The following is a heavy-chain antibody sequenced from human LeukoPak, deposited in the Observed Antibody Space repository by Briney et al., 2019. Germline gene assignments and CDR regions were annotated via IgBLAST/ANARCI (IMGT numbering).Heavy chain of an antibody. J-gene: IGHJ4*02. Sequence: PSETLSLTRTVSGGSISSYYWSWIRQPPGKGLEWIGYIYYSGSTNYNPSLKSRVTISVDTSKNQFSLKLSSVTAADTAVYYCARGISTSGYDWPFDYWGQGTLVTVSS. V-gene: IGHV4-59*01. CDR3: ARGISTSGYDWPFDY. D-gene: IGHD5-12*01. CDR1: GGSISSYY. CDR2: IYYSGST.